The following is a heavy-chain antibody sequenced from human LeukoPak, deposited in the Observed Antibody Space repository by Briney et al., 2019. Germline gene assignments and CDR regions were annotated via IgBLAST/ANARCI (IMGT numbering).Heavy chain of an antibody. Sequence: GGSLRLSCAASEFDFSSHAMTWVRRAPGKGLAWVSTISANLLNTYYADSVKGRFTISRDNSKNTLYLQMSSLRAEDTAVYYCAKFRLSDSNMDWGQGTLVTVSS. CDR3: AKFRLSDSNMD. J-gene: IGHJ4*02. D-gene: IGHD3-22*01. V-gene: IGHV3-23*01. CDR2: ISANLLNT. CDR1: EFDFSSHA.